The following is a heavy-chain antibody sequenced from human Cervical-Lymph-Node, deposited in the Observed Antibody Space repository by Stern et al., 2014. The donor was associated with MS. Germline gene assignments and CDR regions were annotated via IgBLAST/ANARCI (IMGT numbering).Heavy chain of an antibody. Sequence: VHLVESGAEVKKPGASVKVSCKASGYTFTSYDINWVRQGTGQGLEGMGWMNPYSGNAVYAQKFQGRVTMTRDTSTSTAYLELTSLRSEDTAVFYCARGRELLSLDYWGQGTLVTVSS. CDR2: MNPYSGNA. D-gene: IGHD1-26*01. CDR1: GYTFTSYD. CDR3: ARGRELLSLDY. V-gene: IGHV1-8*01. J-gene: IGHJ4*02.